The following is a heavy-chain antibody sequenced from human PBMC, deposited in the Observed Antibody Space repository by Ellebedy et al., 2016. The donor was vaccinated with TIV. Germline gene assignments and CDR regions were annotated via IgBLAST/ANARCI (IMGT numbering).Heavy chain of an antibody. D-gene: IGHD2-2*01. CDR3: AKDNIVVVPAADDAFDI. V-gene: IGHV3-30*18. Sequence: GESLKISCAASGFTFSSYGMHWVRQAPGKGLEWVAVISYDGSNKYYADSVKGRFTISRDNSKNTLYLQMNSLRAEDTAVYYCAKDNIVVVPAADDAFDIWGQGTMVTVSS. J-gene: IGHJ3*02. CDR1: GFTFSSYG. CDR2: ISYDGSNK.